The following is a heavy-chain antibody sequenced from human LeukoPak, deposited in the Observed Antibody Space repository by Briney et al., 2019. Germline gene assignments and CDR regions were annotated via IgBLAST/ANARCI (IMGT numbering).Heavy chain of an antibody. CDR1: GYTFTGYY. CDR3: ARDKERYSSSWYQNYYGMDV. J-gene: IGHJ6*02. CDR2: INPNSGGT. V-gene: IGHV1-2*04. Sequence: ASVKVSCTASGYTFTGYYMHWVRQAPGQGLEWMGWINPNSGGTNYAQKFQGWVTMTRDTSISTAYMELSRLRSDDTAVYYCARDKERYSSSWYQNYYGMDVWGQGTTVTVSS. D-gene: IGHD6-13*01.